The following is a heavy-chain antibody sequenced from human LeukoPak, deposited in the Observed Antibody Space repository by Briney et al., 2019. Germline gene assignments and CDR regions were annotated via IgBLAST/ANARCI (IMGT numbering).Heavy chain of an antibody. V-gene: IGHV1-2*02. D-gene: IGHD3-3*01. CDR3: AGGVWSGYFDY. J-gene: IGHJ4*02. Sequence: GSSVTVSCKASGYTFTGYYMHWVRQAPGQGLEWMGWINPNSGGTNYAQKFQGRVTITRDTSISTAYMELSRLRSDDTAVYYCAGGVWSGYFDYWGQGTLVTVSS. CDR1: GYTFTGYY. CDR2: INPNSGGT.